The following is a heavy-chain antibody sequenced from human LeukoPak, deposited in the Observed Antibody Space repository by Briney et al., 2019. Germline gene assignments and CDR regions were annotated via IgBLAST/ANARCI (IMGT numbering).Heavy chain of an antibody. CDR1: GYTFTSYG. V-gene: IGHV1-18*01. CDR3: ARDHRGYSYPNSFDY. CDR2: ISAYNGNT. J-gene: IGHJ4*02. Sequence: ASVKVPCKASGYTFTSYGISWVRQAPGQGLEWMGWISAYNGNTNCAQKLQGRVTMTTDTSTSTAYMELRSLRSDDTAVYYCARDHRGYSYPNSFDYWGQGTLVTVSS. D-gene: IGHD5-18*01.